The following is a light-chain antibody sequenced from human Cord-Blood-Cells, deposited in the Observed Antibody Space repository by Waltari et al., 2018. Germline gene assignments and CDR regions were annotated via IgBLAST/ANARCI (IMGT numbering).Light chain of an antibody. CDR3: QQYYSYPWT. CDR2: ATS. J-gene: IGKJ1*01. Sequence: AIRMTQSPSSFSAATGDRVTITFRASQCISSYLAWYQQKPGKAPKLLIYATSTLQSGVPSRFSGSGSGTDFTLTISCLQSEDFATYYCQQYYSYPWTFGQGTKVEIK. V-gene: IGKV1-8*01. CDR1: QCISSY.